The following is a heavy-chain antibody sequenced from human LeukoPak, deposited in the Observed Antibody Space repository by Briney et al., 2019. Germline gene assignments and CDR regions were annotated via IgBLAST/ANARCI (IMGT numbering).Heavy chain of an antibody. D-gene: IGHD2-21*01. V-gene: IGHV4-34*01. CDR3: ARRLKPACGGDCYQAGYYYYYYMDV. Sequence: PSETLSLTCAVYGGSFSGYYWSWIRQPPGKGLEWIGEINHSGSTNYNPSLKSRVTISVDTSKNQFSLKLSSVTAADTAVYYCARRLKPACGGDCYQAGYYYYYYMDVWGKGTTVTVSS. CDR2: INHSGST. J-gene: IGHJ6*03. CDR1: GGSFSGYY.